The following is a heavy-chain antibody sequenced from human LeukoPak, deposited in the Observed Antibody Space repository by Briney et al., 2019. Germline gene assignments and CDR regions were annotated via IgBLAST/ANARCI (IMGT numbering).Heavy chain of an antibody. CDR3: ANYYDSSSYYYYH. J-gene: IGHJ5*02. D-gene: IGHD3-22*01. CDR2: INPNSGGT. CDR1: GYTFTGYY. V-gene: IGHV1-2*02. Sequence: ASVKVSCKASGYTFTGYYIHWVREAPGQGLEWMGWINPNSGGTNYAQKFQGRVTMTRDTSISTAYMELTRLTSDDTAVYYCANYYDSSSYYYYHWGQGTLVTVSS.